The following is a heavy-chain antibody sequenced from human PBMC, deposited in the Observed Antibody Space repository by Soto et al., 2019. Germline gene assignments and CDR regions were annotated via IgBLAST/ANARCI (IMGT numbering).Heavy chain of an antibody. J-gene: IGHJ6*02. CDR3: ARDDCTPQPGVYYYYGMVV. CDR1: GFTFSSYS. Sequence: PGGSLRLSCAASGFTFSSYSMNWVRQAPGKGLEWVSSISSSSSYIYYADSVKGRFTISRDNAKNSLYLQMNSLRAEDTAVYYCARDDCTPQPGVYYYYGMVVWGQGTTVTVYS. V-gene: IGHV3-21*01. CDR2: ISSSSSYI. D-gene: IGHD2-21*02.